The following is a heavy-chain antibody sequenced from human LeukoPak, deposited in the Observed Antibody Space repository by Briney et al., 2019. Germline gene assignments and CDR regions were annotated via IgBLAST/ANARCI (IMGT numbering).Heavy chain of an antibody. Sequence: GGSLRLSCAASGFTFSNYWMSWVRQAPGTGLEWMANIKQDGSEKYYMDSVKGRFTISRDNAKNSLHLQMNSLRAEDTAVYYCARSAYSSGWYPDRFEYWGQGTRVTVSS. D-gene: IGHD6-19*01. V-gene: IGHV3-7*03. CDR2: IKQDGSEK. CDR1: GFTFSNYW. CDR3: ARSAYSSGWYPDRFEY. J-gene: IGHJ4*02.